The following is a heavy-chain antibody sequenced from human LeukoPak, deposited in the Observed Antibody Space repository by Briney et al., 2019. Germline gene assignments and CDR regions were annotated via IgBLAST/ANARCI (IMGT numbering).Heavy chain of an antibody. CDR2: ISHDGSDK. D-gene: IGHD3-16*01. Sequence: GGSLRLSCAASGFTFRSFAMHWVRQAPGKGLEWVAIISHDGSDKYYADSVKGRFAISRDNSKNTLHLQMNSLRAEDTAVYYCVQRGGLDYWGQGTLVTVSS. CDR1: GFTFRSFA. CDR3: VQRGGLDY. J-gene: IGHJ4*02. V-gene: IGHV3-30*09.